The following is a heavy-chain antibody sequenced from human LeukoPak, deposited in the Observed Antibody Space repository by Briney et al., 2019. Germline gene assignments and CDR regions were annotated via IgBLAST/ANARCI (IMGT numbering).Heavy chain of an antibody. Sequence: GGSLRLSCAASGFTVSSNYMSWVRQAPGKGLEWVSVIYSGGSTYYADSVKGRFTISRDNSKNTLYLQMNSLRAENTAVYYCATIAVAGTRPSYWGQGTLVTVSS. V-gene: IGHV3-53*01. CDR2: IYSGGST. D-gene: IGHD6-19*01. J-gene: IGHJ4*02. CDR3: ATIAVAGTRPSY. CDR1: GFTVSSNY.